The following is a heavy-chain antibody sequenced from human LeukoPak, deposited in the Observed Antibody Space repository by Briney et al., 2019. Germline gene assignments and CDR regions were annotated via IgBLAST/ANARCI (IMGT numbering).Heavy chain of an antibody. J-gene: IGHJ6*04. CDR3: AGGEYSSSANYYYYYGMDV. CDR1: GFTFSSYA. CDR2: ISYDGSNK. V-gene: IGHV3-30*04. Sequence: PGGSLRLSCAASGFTFSSYAMHWVRQAPGKGLEWVAVISYDGSNKYYADSVKGRFTISRDNSKNTLYLQMNSLRAEDTAVYYCAGGEYSSSANYYYYYGMDVWGKGTTVTVSS. D-gene: IGHD6-13*01.